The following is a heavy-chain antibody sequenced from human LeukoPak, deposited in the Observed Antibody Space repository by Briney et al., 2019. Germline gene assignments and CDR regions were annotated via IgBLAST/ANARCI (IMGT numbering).Heavy chain of an antibody. CDR2: IYTSGST. CDR3: AAEGEMGRSFDY. CDR1: GGSISSYY. Sequence: SETLSLTCTVSGGSISSYYWSWIRQPPGKGLEWIGRIYTSGSTYYNPSLKSRVTISVDRSKNQFSLKLSSVTAADTAVYYCAAEGEMGRSFDYWGQGTLVTVSS. D-gene: IGHD5-24*01. V-gene: IGHV4-4*07. J-gene: IGHJ4*02.